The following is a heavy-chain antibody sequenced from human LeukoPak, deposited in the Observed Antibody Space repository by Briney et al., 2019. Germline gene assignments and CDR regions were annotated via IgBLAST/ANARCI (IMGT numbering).Heavy chain of an antibody. V-gene: IGHV4-39*01. J-gene: IGHJ4*02. CDR2: FYYSGST. CDR3: ARLRFSSSWYLYYFDY. CDR1: GGSISSSSYY. D-gene: IGHD6-13*01. Sequence: SETLSLTCTVSGGSISSSSYYWGWIRQPPGKGLEWIGSFYYSGSTYYNPSLKSRVTISVDTSKNQFSLKLSSVTAADTAVYYCARLRFSSSWYLYYFDYWGQGTLVTVSS.